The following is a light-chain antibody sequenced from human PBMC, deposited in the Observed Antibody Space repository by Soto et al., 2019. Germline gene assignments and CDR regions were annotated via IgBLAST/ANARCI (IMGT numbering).Light chain of an antibody. CDR2: RAS. CDR3: QQYNDWPLS. V-gene: IGKV1-5*03. J-gene: IGKJ4*01. Sequence: DIQMTQSPSTLSASIGDRVTITCRASESFSYWLAWYQQKPGKAPKLLIYRASVLESGVPSRFSGSGSGTEFTLTISSLQSEDFAVYYCQQYNDWPLSFGGGTKVDI. CDR1: ESFSYW.